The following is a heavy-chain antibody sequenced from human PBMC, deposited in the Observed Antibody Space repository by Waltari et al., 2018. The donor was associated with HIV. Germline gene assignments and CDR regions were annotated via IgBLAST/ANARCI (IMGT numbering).Heavy chain of an antibody. D-gene: IGHD1-26*01. CDR2: ISSSSSYI. CDR1: GFTFSSYS. Sequence: EVQLVESGGGLVKPGGSLRLSCAASGFTFSSYSMHWVRQAPGKGLEWVSSISSSSSYIYYADSVKGRFTISRDNAKNSLYLQMNSLRAEDTAVYYCARDPRRDPTLYYFDYWGQGTLVTVSS. J-gene: IGHJ4*02. V-gene: IGHV3-21*01. CDR3: ARDPRRDPTLYYFDY.